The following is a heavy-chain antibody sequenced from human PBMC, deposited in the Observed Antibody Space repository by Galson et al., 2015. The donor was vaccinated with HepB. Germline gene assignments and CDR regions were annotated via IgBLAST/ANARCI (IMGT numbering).Heavy chain of an antibody. V-gene: IGHV1-3*01. J-gene: IGHJ3*02. D-gene: IGHD5-18*01. CDR3: AREDGWAMGGDAFDI. Sequence: SVKVSCKASGYTFTSYAMHWVRQAPGQRLEWMGWINAGNGNTKYSQKFQGRVTITRDTSASTAYMELSSLRSEDTAVYYCAREDGWAMGGDAFDIWGQGTMATVSS. CDR2: INAGNGNT. CDR1: GYTFTSYA.